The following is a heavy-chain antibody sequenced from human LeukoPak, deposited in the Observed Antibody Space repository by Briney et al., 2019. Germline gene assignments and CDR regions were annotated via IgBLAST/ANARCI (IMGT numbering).Heavy chain of an antibody. CDR1: GFTFSDYY. CDR2: ISSSGSTR. Sequence: GGSLRLSCAASGFTFSDYYRSWIRQAPGKGLEWVSYISSSGSTRYYADSVKGRFTISRDNAKNSLYLQMNSLRAEDTAVYYCARMGYCGGDCHWGSYGMDVWGQGTTVTVSS. V-gene: IGHV3-11*01. D-gene: IGHD2-21*02. CDR3: ARMGYCGGDCHWGSYGMDV. J-gene: IGHJ6*02.